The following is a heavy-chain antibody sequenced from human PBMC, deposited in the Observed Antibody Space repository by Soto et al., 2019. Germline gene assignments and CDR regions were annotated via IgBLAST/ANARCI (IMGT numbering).Heavy chain of an antibody. CDR3: TRDVEFGDQDV. D-gene: IGHD2-21*02. CDR1: SQY. Sequence: SQYHNWIREPPGKGLEWIGYRYFSGSTNYNRSLKSRVTMSIDTSKNQFSLKLSSVTAADKAVYLGTRDVEFGDQDVSGQLNPVT. V-gene: IGHV4-59*11. CDR2: RYFSGST. J-gene: IGHJ6*02.